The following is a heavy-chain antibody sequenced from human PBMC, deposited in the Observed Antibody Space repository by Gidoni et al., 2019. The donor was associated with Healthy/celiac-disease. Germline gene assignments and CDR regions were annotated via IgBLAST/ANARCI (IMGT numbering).Heavy chain of an antibody. CDR3: ASELRYFDWHSHFDY. CDR1: SNSYA. J-gene: IGHJ4*02. V-gene: IGHV1-69*01. CDR2: IIPIFGTA. D-gene: IGHD3-9*01. Sequence: SNSYAISWVRQAPGQGLEWMGGIIPIFGTANYAQKFQGRVTITADESTSTAYMELSSLRSEDTAVYYCASELRYFDWHSHFDYWGQGTLVTVSS.